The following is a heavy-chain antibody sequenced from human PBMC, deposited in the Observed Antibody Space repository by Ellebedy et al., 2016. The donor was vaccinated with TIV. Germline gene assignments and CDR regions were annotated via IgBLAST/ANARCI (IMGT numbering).Heavy chain of an antibody. CDR1: GFTFSSYW. CDR2: INPDGSII. V-gene: IGHV3-74*01. J-gene: IGHJ4*02. D-gene: IGHD3-3*01. Sequence: GESLKISXAASGFTFSSYWMHWVRQAPGKGLVWVSRINPDGSIINYADSVKGRFTISRDNAKNTLSLQMNSLRAEDTAIYYCAKDFGGRDDYWGQGTLVTVSS. CDR3: AKDFGGRDDY.